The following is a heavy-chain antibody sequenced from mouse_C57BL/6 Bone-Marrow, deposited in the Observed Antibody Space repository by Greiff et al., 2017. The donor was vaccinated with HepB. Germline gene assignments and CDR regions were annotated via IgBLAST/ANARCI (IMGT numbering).Heavy chain of an antibody. CDR2: INPNNGGT. CDR1: GYTFTDYN. J-gene: IGHJ3*01. Sequence: EVHLVESGPELVKPGASVKMSCKASGYTFTDYNMHWVKQSHGKSLEWIGYINPNNGGTSYNQKFKGKATLTVNKSSSTAYMELRSLTSEDSAVYYCARMAGYDWFAYWGQGTLVTVSA. D-gene: IGHD2-2*01. CDR3: ARMAGYDWFAY. V-gene: IGHV1-22*01.